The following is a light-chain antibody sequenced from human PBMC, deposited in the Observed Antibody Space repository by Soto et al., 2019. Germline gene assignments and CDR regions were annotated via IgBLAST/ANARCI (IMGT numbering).Light chain of an antibody. CDR1: QSITIW. CDR3: QHYNSYSWT. J-gene: IGKJ1*01. Sequence: DIQMTQSPSTLSASVGDRVTITCPASQSITIWLAWYQQKPGKAPKLLIFDASSLESGVPSRFSGSGSGTEFTLTISSLQPDDFATYYCQHYNSYSWTFGQGTKVEIK. V-gene: IGKV1-5*01. CDR2: DAS.